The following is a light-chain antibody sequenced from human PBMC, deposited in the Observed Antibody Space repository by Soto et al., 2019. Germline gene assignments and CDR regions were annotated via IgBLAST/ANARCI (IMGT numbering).Light chain of an antibody. Sequence: DIQMTQSPSSLSASVGDRVTITCRASQSISSYLNWYQQKPGKAPKLLMYAASSLQSGVPSRFSGSGSGTDFTLTISSLHPEEFATYFCQQSYSTPRAFGPGTKVDIK. V-gene: IGKV1-39*01. CDR3: QQSYSTPRA. CDR1: QSISSY. CDR2: AAS. J-gene: IGKJ3*01.